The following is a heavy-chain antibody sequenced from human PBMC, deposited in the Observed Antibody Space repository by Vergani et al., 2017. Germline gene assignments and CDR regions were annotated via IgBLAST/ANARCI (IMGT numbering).Heavy chain of an antibody. CDR1: GFTFSSYS. V-gene: IGHV3-48*02. CDR3: ARLSQITMVRRVTDY. CDR2: ISSSSSTI. J-gene: IGHJ4*02. D-gene: IGHD3-10*01. Sequence: EVQLVESGGGLVQPGGSLRLSCAASGFTFSSYSMNWVRQAPGKGLEWVSCISSSSSTIYYADSVKGRFTISRDNAKNSLYLQMNSLRDEDTAVYYCARLSQITMVRRVTDYWGQGTLVTVSS.